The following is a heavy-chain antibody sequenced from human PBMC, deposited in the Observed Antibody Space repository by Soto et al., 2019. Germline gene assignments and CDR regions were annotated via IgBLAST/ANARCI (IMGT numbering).Heavy chain of an antibody. CDR2: ISWNSQII. J-gene: IGHJ4*02. V-gene: IGHV3-9*01. CDR1: GFVFEDSA. Sequence: GGSLRLSCAASGFVFEDSAMHWVRQAPGKGLEWVSSISWNSQIIGYADSVKGRFTISRDNAKNSLYLQMNSLRAEDTAVYYCARVAKTSSSWDYWGQGSLVTVSS. CDR3: ARVAKTSSSWDY. D-gene: IGHD6-13*01.